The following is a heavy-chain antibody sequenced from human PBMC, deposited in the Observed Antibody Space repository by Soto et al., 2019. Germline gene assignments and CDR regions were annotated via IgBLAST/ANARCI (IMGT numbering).Heavy chain of an antibody. Sequence: SETLSLTCTVSGGSISSSSYYWGWIRQPPGKGLEWIGSIYYSGSTYYNPSLKSRVTISVDTSKNQFSLQLNSVTPEDTAVYYCAREGDGYNSWDWFDPWGQGTLVTVSS. CDR3: AREGDGYNSWDWFDP. V-gene: IGHV4-39*02. CDR1: GGSISSSSYY. CDR2: IYYSGST. D-gene: IGHD5-12*01. J-gene: IGHJ5*02.